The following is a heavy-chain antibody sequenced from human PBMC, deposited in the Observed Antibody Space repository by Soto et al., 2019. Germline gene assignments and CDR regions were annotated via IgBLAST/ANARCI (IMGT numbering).Heavy chain of an antibody. V-gene: IGHV4-59*08. CDR1: GGSIGTYF. J-gene: IGHJ4*02. Sequence: QVQLQESGPGLVKPSETLSLNCSVSGGSIGTYFWGWIRQPPGKGLEWIGHSYSSGSTSYNPSLRSRVTISLDTSKNQFSLRLRSVSAADTAVYYCARSYGDLPDYWGQGTLVTVSS. D-gene: IGHD4-17*01. CDR3: ARSYGDLPDY. CDR2: SYSSGST.